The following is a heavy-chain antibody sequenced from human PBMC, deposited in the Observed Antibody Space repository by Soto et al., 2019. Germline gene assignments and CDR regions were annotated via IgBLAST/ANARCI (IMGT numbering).Heavy chain of an antibody. J-gene: IGHJ4*02. CDR2: IIPIFGTA. CDR1: GGSLNRHT. Sequence: QVQLVQSGAEVRKPGSSVRVSCKASGGSLNRHTISWVRQAHGQGLEWMGGIIPIFGTANHAQKFQGRVTIIADESTSTFYMELSSLRSDDTAIYYCARGWGYDSTDYYYAYWGQGTLVIVSS. V-gene: IGHV1-69*01. CDR3: ARGWGYDSTDYYYAY. D-gene: IGHD3-22*01.